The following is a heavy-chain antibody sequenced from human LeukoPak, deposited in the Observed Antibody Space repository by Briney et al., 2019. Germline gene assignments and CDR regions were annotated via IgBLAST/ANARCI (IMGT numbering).Heavy chain of an antibody. V-gene: IGHV3-7*01. D-gene: IGHD1-26*01. CDR1: GFTLSNRW. Sequence: GGSLRLSCEASGFTLSNRWMTWVRQAPGKGLEWVATITQGRSDKFYVDSVKCRFAISGDSAKNSLYLQMNSLRAEDTAVYYCARDPFELWGQGTLVTVST. CDR3: ARDPFEL. J-gene: IGHJ4*02. CDR2: ITQGRSDK.